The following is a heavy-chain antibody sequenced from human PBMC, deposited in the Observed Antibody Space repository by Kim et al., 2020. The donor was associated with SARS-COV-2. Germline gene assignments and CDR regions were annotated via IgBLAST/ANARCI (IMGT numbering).Heavy chain of an antibody. Sequence: GGSLRLSCAPSGFTFNNYLMAWVRQTPGKGLEWVANIRRDGSQGYYGDSVKGRFTISRDNARNLLFLQMSSLRLEDTAVYYCARWGVAAAGFDCVDVWG. CDR2: IRRDGSQG. D-gene: IGHD6-13*01. V-gene: IGHV3-7*03. CDR3: ARWGVAAAGFDCVDV. CDR1: GFTFNNYL. J-gene: IGHJ6*02.